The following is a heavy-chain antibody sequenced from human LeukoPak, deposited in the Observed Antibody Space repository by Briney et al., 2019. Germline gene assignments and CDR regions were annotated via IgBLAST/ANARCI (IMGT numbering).Heavy chain of an antibody. Sequence: ASVKVYCKASGYTFTGYYMHWVRQAPGQGLEWMGWINPNSGGTNYAQKFQGRVTMTRDTSISTAYMELSRLRSDDTAVYYCAGTSMYSSSSLLGMDYWGQGTLVTVSS. CDR2: INPNSGGT. CDR3: AGTSMYSSSSLLGMDY. CDR1: GYTFTGYY. D-gene: IGHD6-6*01. V-gene: IGHV1-2*02. J-gene: IGHJ4*02.